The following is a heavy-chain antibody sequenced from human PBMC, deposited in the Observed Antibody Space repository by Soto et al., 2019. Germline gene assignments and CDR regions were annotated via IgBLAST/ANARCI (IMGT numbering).Heavy chain of an antibody. Sequence: QVQLQESGPGLVKPSQTLSLTCTVSGGSISSGDYYWSWIRQPPGKCLEWLGYIYYSGSSYYNPYLKSRVTISVDTSKNQFSLKLSSVTAADTAVYYCALQLDVLGYDFWSGYRGGAFDIWGQGTMVTVSS. CDR2: IYYSGSS. CDR1: GGSISSGDYY. D-gene: IGHD3-3*01. CDR3: ALQLDVLGYDFWSGYRGGAFDI. V-gene: IGHV4-30-4*01. J-gene: IGHJ3*02.